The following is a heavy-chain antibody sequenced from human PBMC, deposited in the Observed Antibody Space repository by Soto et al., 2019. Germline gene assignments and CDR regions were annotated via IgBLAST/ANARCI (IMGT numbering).Heavy chain of an antibody. J-gene: IGHJ4*02. CDR3: ARGPLWFGES. D-gene: IGHD3-10*01. V-gene: IGHV4-39*07. Sequence: SETLSLTCTVSGGSVSGGSISSSSFSWGWIRQPPGKGLEWIGTMSYSGTTNYNPSLKSRVTISVDTSKNQFSLNVNSLTAADTAIYYCARGPLWFGESWGQGTLVTVSS. CDR1: GGSISSSSFS. CDR2: MSYSGTT.